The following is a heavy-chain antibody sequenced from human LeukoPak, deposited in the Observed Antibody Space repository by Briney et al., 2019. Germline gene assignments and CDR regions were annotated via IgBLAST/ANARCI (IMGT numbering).Heavy chain of an antibody. CDR3: ASGGYSSGWYGSFDI. CDR2: LYSGGLT. Sequence: PSETLSLTCTVSGASLSSSDYYWGWIRQPPGKGLEWIGSLYSGGLTYYNPSLKGRVTISVDTSKNQFSLKVTSVTAADTAVYSCASGGYSSGWYGSFDIWGQWTVVTVSS. CDR1: GASLSSSDYY. V-gene: IGHV4-39*01. J-gene: IGHJ3*02. D-gene: IGHD6-19*01.